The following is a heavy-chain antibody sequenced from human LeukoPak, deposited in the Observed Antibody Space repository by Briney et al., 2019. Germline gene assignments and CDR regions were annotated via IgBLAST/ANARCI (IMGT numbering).Heavy chain of an antibody. V-gene: IGHV4-30-2*01. CDR3: ASTLKGFSWSGPNDPLDY. CDR1: GGSISSGGYS. J-gene: IGHJ4*02. CDR2: IYHSGST. Sequence: SQTLSLTCAVSGGSISSGGYSWSWIRQPPGKGLEWIGYIYHSGSTYYNPSLKSRVTISVDRSKNQFSLKLSSVTAADTAVYYCASTLKGFSWSGPNDPLDYWGQGTLVTVSS. D-gene: IGHD3-3*01.